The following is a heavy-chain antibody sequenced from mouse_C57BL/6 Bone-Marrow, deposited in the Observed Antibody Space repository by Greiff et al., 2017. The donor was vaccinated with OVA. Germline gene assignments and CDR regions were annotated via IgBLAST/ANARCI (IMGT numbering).Heavy chain of an antibody. Sequence: VQLQQPGAELVMPGASVKLSCKASGYTFTSYWMHWVKQRPGQGLEWIGEIDPSDSYTNYNQKFKGKSTLTVDKSSSTAYMQLSSLTSEDSAVYYCARSMVTGFAYWGQGTLVTVSA. D-gene: IGHD2-2*01. CDR3: ARSMVTGFAY. CDR1: GYTFTSYW. J-gene: IGHJ3*01. CDR2: IDPSDSYT. V-gene: IGHV1-69*01.